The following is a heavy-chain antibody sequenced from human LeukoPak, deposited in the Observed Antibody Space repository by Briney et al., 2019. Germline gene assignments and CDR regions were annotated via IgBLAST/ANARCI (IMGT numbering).Heavy chain of an antibody. Sequence: PSETLSLTCTVSGGSISNYYWSWIRQAPGQGLEWIAYIYYIGSTNYNPSLKSRVTVSMDTSKNQFSLKLNSVTAADTAMYYCARGQLDNKYYFDYWGQGTLVTVSS. J-gene: IGHJ4*02. CDR2: IYYIGST. V-gene: IGHV4-59*01. CDR3: ARGQLDNKYYFDY. CDR1: GGSISNYY. D-gene: IGHD1-1*01.